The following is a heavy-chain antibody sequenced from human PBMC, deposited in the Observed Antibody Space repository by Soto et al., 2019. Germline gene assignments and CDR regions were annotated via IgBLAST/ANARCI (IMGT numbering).Heavy chain of an antibody. D-gene: IGHD6-25*01. CDR1: GVTFSDNA. V-gene: IGHV3-23*01. Sequence: EVQLLESGGGLVQPGGSLRLSCGASGVTFSDNAMTWVRQAPGKGLEWVSSISDDGDSTYYADSVKGRFTSSRDKSKNTLFLHMSSMGAEDTAVYYSAKSLATAVNYGVDVWGQGTSVTVSS. J-gene: IGHJ6*02. CDR2: ISDDGDST. CDR3: AKSLATAVNYGVDV.